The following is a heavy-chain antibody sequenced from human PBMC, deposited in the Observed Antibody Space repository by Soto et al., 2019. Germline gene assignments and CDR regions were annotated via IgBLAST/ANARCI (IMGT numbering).Heavy chain of an antibody. V-gene: IGHV1-18*01. CDR1: GYIFTSYG. D-gene: IGHD3-16*01. J-gene: IGHJ6*02. CDR3: AMVDVYVTPSPQDV. CDR2: INTYNGKT. Sequence: QVQLVQSGAEVKNPGASVKVSCKTSGYIFTSYGIGWARQAPGQGLEWMGWINTYNGKTNYAQNLQGRVTLTTDTSTSPAYMELRSLRSNDTAIYYCAMVDVYVTPSPQDVWGQGTRSPSP.